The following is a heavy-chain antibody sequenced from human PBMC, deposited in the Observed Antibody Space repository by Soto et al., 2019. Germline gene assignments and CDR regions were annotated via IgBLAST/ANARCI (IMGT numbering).Heavy chain of an antibody. Sequence: QVQLVESGGGVVQPGRSLRLSCAASGFTFSSYGMHWVRQAPGKGLEWVAVIWYDGSNKYYADSVKGRFTISRDNSKNTLYLQMNSLRAEDTAVYYCARDSKGDDYGDYGPSDYWGQGTLVTVSS. V-gene: IGHV3-33*01. J-gene: IGHJ4*02. CDR2: IWYDGSNK. D-gene: IGHD4-17*01. CDR3: ARDSKGDDYGDYGPSDY. CDR1: GFTFSSYG.